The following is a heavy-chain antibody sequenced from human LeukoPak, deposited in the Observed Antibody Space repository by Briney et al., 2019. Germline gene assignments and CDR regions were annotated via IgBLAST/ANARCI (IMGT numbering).Heavy chain of an antibody. D-gene: IGHD3-22*01. CDR1: GGTFSSYA. J-gene: IGHJ4*02. Sequence: SVKVSCKASGGTFSSYAISWVRQAPGQGLEWMGGIIPIFGTANYAQKFQGRVTITTDESTSTAYMELSSLRSEDTAVYYCARVNRYYYDSRGPLSYFDYWGQGTLVTVSS. V-gene: IGHV1-69*05. CDR3: ARVNRYYYDSRGPLSYFDY. CDR2: IIPIFGTA.